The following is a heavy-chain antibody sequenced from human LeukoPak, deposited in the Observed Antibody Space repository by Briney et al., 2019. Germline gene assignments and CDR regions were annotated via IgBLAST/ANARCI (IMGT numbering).Heavy chain of an antibody. V-gene: IGHV4-59*01. D-gene: IGHD1-14*01. CDR2: IYYSGST. CDR3: ARDSGNLRDDAFDI. Sequence: PSETLSLTCTVSGGSISSYYWSWIRQPPGKGLEWIGYIYYSGSTNYNPSLKSRVTISVDTSKNQFSLKLSSVTAADTAVYYCARDSGNLRDDAFDIWGHGTMVTVSS. J-gene: IGHJ3*02. CDR1: GGSISSYY.